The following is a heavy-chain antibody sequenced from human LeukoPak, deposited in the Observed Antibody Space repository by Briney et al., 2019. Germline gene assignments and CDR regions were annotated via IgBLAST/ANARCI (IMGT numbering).Heavy chain of an antibody. CDR1: GGSFSGYY. J-gene: IGHJ5*02. CDR3: ARDVDTAMVKDNWFDP. D-gene: IGHD5-18*01. V-gene: IGHV4-34*01. CDR2: INHSGST. Sequence: SETLSLTCAVYGGSFSGYYWSWIRQPPWKGLEWIGEINHSGSTNYNPSLKSRVTISVDTSKNQFSLKLSSVTAADTAVYYCARDVDTAMVKDNWFDPWGQGTLVTVSS.